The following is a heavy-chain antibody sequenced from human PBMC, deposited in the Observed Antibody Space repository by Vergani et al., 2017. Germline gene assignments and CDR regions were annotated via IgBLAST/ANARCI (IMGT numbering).Heavy chain of an antibody. CDR3: AREGIVEAFDI. D-gene: IGHD2-15*01. Sequence: EVQLVESGGGLVQPGGSLRLSCAASGFSFSTYWMSWVRQTPGKGLEWVANIDQDGSEKYYVDSVKGRFTVSRDNAKNSLYLQMNSLTAEDTAVYYCAREGIVEAFDIWGQGTMVTVSS. V-gene: IGHV3-7*01. J-gene: IGHJ3*02. CDR2: IDQDGSEK. CDR1: GFSFSTYW.